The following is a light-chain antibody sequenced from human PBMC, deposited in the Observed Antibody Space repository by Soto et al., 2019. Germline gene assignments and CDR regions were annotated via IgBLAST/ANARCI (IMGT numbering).Light chain of an antibody. CDR1: SSDIGGYNY. V-gene: IGLV2-14*01. CDR2: EVS. J-gene: IGLJ2*01. CDR3: SSYSSTSTL. Sequence: QSTLTQPASVSGSPGQSITIFCTGTSSDIGGYNYVSWYQQHPGKAPKLMIYEVSNRPSGVSNRFSGSKSGNTASLTISGLQAEDEADYYCSSYSSTSTLFGGGTKLTVL.